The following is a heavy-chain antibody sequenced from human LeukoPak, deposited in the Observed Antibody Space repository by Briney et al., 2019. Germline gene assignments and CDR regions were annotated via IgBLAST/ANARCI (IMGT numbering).Heavy chain of an antibody. D-gene: IGHD6-19*01. CDR1: GGSISSYY. V-gene: IGHV4-59*01. CDR2: IYYSGST. CDR3: ARHGYSSGSLAWFDP. Sequence: SETLSLTCTVSGGSISSYYWTWIRQPPGKGLEWIGYIYYSGSTNYNPSLKSRVTISVDTSKNQFSLKLSSVTAADTAVYYCARHGYSSGSLAWFDPWGQGTQVTVSS. J-gene: IGHJ5*02.